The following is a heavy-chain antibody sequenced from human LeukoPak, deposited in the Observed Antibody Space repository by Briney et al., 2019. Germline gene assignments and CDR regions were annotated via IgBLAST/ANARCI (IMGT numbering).Heavy chain of an antibody. V-gene: IGHV5-51*01. J-gene: IGHJ4*02. Sequence: PGESLKISCKGSGYTLTSYWIGWVRQMPGKGLEWMGIIHPGDSDTRYSPSFQGQVTISVDRSISTAYLQWSSLKASDTAMYYCARSPWNSYDYWGQGTLVTVSS. CDR2: IHPGDSDT. D-gene: IGHD1-1*01. CDR3: ARSPWNSYDY. CDR1: GYTLTSYW.